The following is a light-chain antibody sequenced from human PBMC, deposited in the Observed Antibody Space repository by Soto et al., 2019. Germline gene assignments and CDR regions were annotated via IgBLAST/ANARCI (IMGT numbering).Light chain of an antibody. Sequence: QSVLTQPPSASGTPGQRVTISCSGSSSNIGTNTVSWYQHLPGTAPKLLIYNNNQRPSGVPDRFSGSKPGTSASLAISGRQSEDEADYYCAAWDDSLSGHFVFGTGTKVTVL. J-gene: IGLJ1*01. CDR2: NNN. CDR1: SSNIGTNT. CDR3: AAWDDSLSGHFV. V-gene: IGLV1-44*01.